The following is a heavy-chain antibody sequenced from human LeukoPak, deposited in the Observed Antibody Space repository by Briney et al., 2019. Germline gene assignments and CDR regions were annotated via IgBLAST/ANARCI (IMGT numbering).Heavy chain of an antibody. CDR1: GFIFRTYA. Sequence: GASLRLSCAASGFIFRTYAMSWVRQAPGKGLEWVSAITGSGDTTYYADSVKGRFTISRDNSKNTLYVEMNTLRAEDTVVYYCAKWGDYDILTGYYVSDFWGQGTLVTVSS. CDR2: ITGSGDTT. D-gene: IGHD3-9*01. J-gene: IGHJ4*02. CDR3: AKWGDYDILTGYYVSDF. V-gene: IGHV3-23*01.